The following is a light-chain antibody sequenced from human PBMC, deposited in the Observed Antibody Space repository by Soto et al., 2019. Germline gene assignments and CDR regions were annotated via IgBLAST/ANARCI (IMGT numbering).Light chain of an antibody. V-gene: IGKV3-20*01. CDR1: QSVNTNY. CDR3: QQYGSSPLFT. CDR2: GAS. Sequence: EMVLTQSPGTLSLSPGERATLSCRASQSVNTNYLAWYQQKAGQAPRLLIYGASSRATGIPNRFSGSGSGTDFTLTISRLEPEDFAVYYCQQYGSSPLFTFGPGTKVDIK. J-gene: IGKJ3*01.